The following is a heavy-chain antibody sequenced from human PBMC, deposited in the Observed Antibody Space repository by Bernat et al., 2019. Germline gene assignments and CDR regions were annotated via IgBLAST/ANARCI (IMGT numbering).Heavy chain of an antibody. J-gene: IGHJ5*02. Sequence: EVQLVESGGGLVQPGGSLRLSCAASGFTFSSYEMNWVRQAPGKGLEWVSYISSSGSTIYYADSVKGRFTISRDNAKNSLYLQMISLRAEDTAVYYCARLGITNIGVVNFDQNWFDPWGQGTLVTVSS. V-gene: IGHV3-48*03. CDR2: ISSSGSTI. CDR1: GFTFSSYE. D-gene: IGHD3-3*01. CDR3: ARLGITNIGVVNFDQNWFDP.